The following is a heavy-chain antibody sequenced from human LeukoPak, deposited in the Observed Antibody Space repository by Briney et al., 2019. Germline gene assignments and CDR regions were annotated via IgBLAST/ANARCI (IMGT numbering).Heavy chain of an antibody. V-gene: IGHV4-39*01. J-gene: IGHJ4*02. D-gene: IGHD2-21*02. Sequence: SETLSLTCTVSGXSISSSSYYWGWIRQPPGKGLEWIGSIYYSGSTYYNPSLKSRVTISVDTSKNQFSLKLSSVTAADTAVYYCARPVDVVTAFFDYWGQGTLVTVSS. CDR3: ARPVDVVTAFFDY. CDR1: GXSISSSSYY. CDR2: IYYSGST.